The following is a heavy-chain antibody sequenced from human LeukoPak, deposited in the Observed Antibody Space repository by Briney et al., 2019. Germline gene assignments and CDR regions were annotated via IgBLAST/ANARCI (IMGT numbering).Heavy chain of an antibody. CDR3: ARDFSYYYASSGSFDY. J-gene: IGHJ4*02. CDR2: INWNGGST. D-gene: IGHD3-22*01. CDR1: GFTFDDYG. V-gene: IGHV3-20*04. Sequence: GGSLRLSCAASGFTFDDYGMSWVRQAPRKGLEWVSGINWNGGSTGYADSVKGRFTISRDNAKNSLYLQMNSLRAEDTALYYCARDFSYYYASSGSFDYWGQGTLVTVSS.